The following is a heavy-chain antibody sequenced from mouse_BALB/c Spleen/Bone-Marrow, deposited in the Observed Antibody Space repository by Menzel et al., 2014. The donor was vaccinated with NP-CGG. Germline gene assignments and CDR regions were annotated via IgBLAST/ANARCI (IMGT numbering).Heavy chain of an antibody. Sequence: VKLMESGAELAKPGASVKLSCTASGFNIKDTYMHWVKQRPEQGLEWIGRIDPANGNTKYDPKFQGKATITADTSSNTAYLQLSSLTSEDTAVYYCAYGSSYDYFDYWGQGTTLTVSS. CDR1: GFNIKDTY. J-gene: IGHJ2*01. D-gene: IGHD1-1*01. CDR2: IDPANGNT. CDR3: AYGSSYDYFDY. V-gene: IGHV14-3*02.